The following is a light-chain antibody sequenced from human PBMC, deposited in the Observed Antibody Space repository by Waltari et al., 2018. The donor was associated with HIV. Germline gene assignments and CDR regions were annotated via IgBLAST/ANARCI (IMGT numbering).Light chain of an antibody. Sequence: QSVLTQPPSVSGAPGARVTISCTASSSTIGAGSYVHWYQQLPGPAPKLLISDNSKWPSGTPDRFSGSKSGTSASLAITGLQAEDEADYYFQSYDSSLSDVVFGGGTKLTVL. V-gene: IGLV1-40*01. CDR3: QSYDSSLSDVV. CDR1: SSTIGAGSY. J-gene: IGLJ2*01. CDR2: DNS.